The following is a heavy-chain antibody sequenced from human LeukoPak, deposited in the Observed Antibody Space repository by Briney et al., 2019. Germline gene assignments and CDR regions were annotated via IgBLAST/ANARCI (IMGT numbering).Heavy chain of an antibody. CDR2: ISSRSSTI. Sequence: PGGSLRLSCTASGFSVATNYMSWVRQAPGQGLEWVSSISSRSSTIYYTDSVKGRFTISRDNAKNSVYLQMNSLRAEDTAVYYCARGTGYSGYDLLDYWGQGTLVTVSS. J-gene: IGHJ4*02. D-gene: IGHD5-12*01. CDR1: GFSVATNY. CDR3: ARGTGYSGYDLLDY. V-gene: IGHV3-48*04.